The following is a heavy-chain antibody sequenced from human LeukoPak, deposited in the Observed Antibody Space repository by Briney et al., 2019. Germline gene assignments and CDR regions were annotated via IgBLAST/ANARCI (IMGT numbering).Heavy chain of an antibody. CDR2: ISSSSSYI. V-gene: IGHV3-21*01. J-gene: IGHJ4*02. Sequence: GGSLRLSCAASGFTFSSYSMNWVRQAPGKGLEWVSSISSSSSYIYYADSVKGRFTISRDNAKNSLYLQMNSLRAEDTAVYYCARDGSGSHITPRYFDYWGQGTLVTVSS. CDR1: GFTFSSYS. CDR3: ARDGSGSHITPRYFDY. D-gene: IGHD3-10*01.